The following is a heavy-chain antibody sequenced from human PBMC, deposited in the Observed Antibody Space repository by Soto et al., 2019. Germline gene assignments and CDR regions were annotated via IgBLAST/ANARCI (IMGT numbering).Heavy chain of an antibody. J-gene: IGHJ6*02. CDR1: GYSFTSYW. V-gene: IGHV5-51*01. Sequence: PGESLKISCKGSGYSFTSYWIGWVRQMPGKGLEWMGIIYPGDSDTRYSPSFQGQVTISADKSISTAYLQWSSLKASDTAMYYCATHSGYDKLGGYYYGMDVWGQGTTVTVS. CDR2: IYPGDSDT. CDR3: ATHSGYDKLGGYYYGMDV. D-gene: IGHD5-12*01.